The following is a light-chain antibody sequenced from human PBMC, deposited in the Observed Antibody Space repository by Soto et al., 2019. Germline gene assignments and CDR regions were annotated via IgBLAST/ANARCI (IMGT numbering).Light chain of an antibody. CDR3: SSYTSISTIL. CDR2: GNS. V-gene: IGLV1-40*01. Sequence: QPVLTQPPSVSGAPGQRVTISCTGSSSNIGAGYDVHWYQQLPGTAPKLLIYGNSNRPSGVPDRFSGSKSGTSASLAITGLQAEDEADYYCSSYTSISTILFGGGTQLTVL. CDR1: SSNIGAGYD. J-gene: IGLJ2*01.